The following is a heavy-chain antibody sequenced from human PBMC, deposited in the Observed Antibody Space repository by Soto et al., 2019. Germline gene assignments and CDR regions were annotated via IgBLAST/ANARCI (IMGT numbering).Heavy chain of an antibody. CDR1: GFTLSSYG. J-gene: IGHJ4*02. CDR2: ISSDGINE. D-gene: IGHD2-21*02. CDR3: ANTRVICGSDCALGY. Sequence: GGSLRLSGVASGFTLSSYGMHWVRQAPGKGLEWVAVISSDGINEYSADPVKARFTISRANPTNTLYLQITSPRPQAPAVYYFANTRVICGSDCALGYWGQGTLVTVSS. V-gene: IGHV3-30*18.